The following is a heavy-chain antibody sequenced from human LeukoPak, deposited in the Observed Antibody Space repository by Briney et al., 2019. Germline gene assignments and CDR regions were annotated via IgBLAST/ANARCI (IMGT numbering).Heavy chain of an antibody. V-gene: IGHV4-61*02. J-gene: IGHJ1*01. CDR2: IYTSGST. CDR3: ASGGWELLISAEYFQH. D-gene: IGHD1-26*01. Sequence: SQTLSLTCTVSGGSISSGSYYWSWIRQPAGKGLEWIGRIYTSGSTNYNPSLKSRVTISVDTSKNQFSLKLSSVTAADTAVYYCASGGWELLISAEYFQHWGQGTLVTVSS. CDR1: GGSISSGSYY.